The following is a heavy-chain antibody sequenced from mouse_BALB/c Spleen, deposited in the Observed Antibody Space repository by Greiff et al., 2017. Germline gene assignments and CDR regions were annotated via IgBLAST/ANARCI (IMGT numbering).Heavy chain of an antibody. CDR1: GYSFTGYY. V-gene: IGHV1-31*01. Sequence: VQLQQSGPELVKPGASVKISCKASGYSFTGYYMHWVKQSHVKSLEWIGRINPYNGATSYNQNFKDKASLTVDKSSSTAYMELHSLTSEDSAVYYCARYVMWLRYFDVWGAGTTVTVSS. CDR3: ARYVMWLRYFDV. D-gene: IGHD1-2*01. J-gene: IGHJ1*01. CDR2: INPYNGAT.